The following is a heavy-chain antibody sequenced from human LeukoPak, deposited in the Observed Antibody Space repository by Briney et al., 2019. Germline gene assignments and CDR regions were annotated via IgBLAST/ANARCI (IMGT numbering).Heavy chain of an antibody. D-gene: IGHD5-12*01. CDR2: IIPIFGTA. Sequence: ASVKVSCKASGGTFSSYAISWVRQAPGQGLEWMGGIIPIFGTANYAQKFQGRVTITADESTSTAYMELTSLRSEDTAVYYCARGGGYVLASFDYWGQGTLVTVSS. CDR1: GGTFSSYA. CDR3: ARGGGYVLASFDY. J-gene: IGHJ4*02. V-gene: IGHV1-69*13.